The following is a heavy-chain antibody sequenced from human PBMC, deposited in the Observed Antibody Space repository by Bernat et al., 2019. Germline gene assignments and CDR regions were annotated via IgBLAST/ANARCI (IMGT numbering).Heavy chain of an antibody. V-gene: IGHV3-23*01. CDR2: ISSGGTT. J-gene: IGHJ2*01. D-gene: IGHD6-6*01. CDR3: AKSSAWSHWYLDL. Sequence: EMQLLESGGGLVQPGGSLRLSCAASGFNFKNFGMSWVRQAPGKGLEWVSPISSGGTTYYADSVKGRFTISRDNNNNTLYLQLNSLRVEDTAVYYCAKSSAWSHWYLDLWGRGTLVTVSS. CDR1: GFNFKNFG.